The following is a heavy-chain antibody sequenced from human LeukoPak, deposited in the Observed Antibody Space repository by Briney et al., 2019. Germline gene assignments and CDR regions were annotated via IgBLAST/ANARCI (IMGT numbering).Heavy chain of an antibody. CDR3: ARELRQLVFLYFDY. V-gene: IGHV3-30-3*01. Sequence: GGSLRLSCAASGFTFSSYAMHWVRQAPGKGLEWVAVISYDGSNKYYADSVKGRFTISRDNSKNTLYLQMNSLRAEDTAEYYCARELRQLVFLYFDYWGQGTLVTVSS. J-gene: IGHJ4*02. D-gene: IGHD6-13*01. CDR1: GFTFSSYA. CDR2: ISYDGSNK.